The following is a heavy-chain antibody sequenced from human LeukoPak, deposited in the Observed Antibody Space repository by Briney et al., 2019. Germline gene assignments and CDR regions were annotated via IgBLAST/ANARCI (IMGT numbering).Heavy chain of an antibody. J-gene: IGHJ6*03. CDR3: ARIPSYSSSTNYYMDV. CDR1: GGSISSYY. D-gene: IGHD6-6*01. CDR2: IYHSGST. Sequence: SETLSLTCTVSGGSISSYYWSWIRQPPGKGLEWIGEIYHSGSTNYNPSLKSRVTISVDKSKNQFSLKLSSVTAADTAVYYCARIPSYSSSTNYYMDVWGKGTTVTVSS. V-gene: IGHV4-59*12.